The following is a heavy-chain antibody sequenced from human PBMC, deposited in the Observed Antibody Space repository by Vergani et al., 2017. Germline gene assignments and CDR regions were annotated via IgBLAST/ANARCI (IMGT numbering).Heavy chain of an antibody. Sequence: EVQLLESGGGLVQPGGSLRLSCAASGFTFSSYAMSWVRQAPGKGLEWVSAISGSGGSTYYADSVKGRFTISRDNSKNTLYQQMNSLRAEDTAVYYCARWGRWELPAKVSGKNAFDIWGQGTKVTVSS. CDR3: ARWGRWELPAKVSGKNAFDI. CDR2: ISGSGGST. D-gene: IGHD1-26*01. V-gene: IGHV3-23*01. CDR1: GFTFSSYA. J-gene: IGHJ3*02.